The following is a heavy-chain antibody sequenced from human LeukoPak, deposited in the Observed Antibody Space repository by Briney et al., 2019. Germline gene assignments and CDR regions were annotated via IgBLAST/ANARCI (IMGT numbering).Heavy chain of an antibody. Sequence: GGSLRLSCAASGFTFSSYAMSWVRQAPGKGLEWVSAISGSGGSTYYADSVKGRFTISRDNSKNTLYLQMNSLRAEDTAVYYCAKTGDYYDSSGYYYYYYIDVWGKGTTVTVSS. CDR1: GFTFSSYA. CDR3: AKTGDYYDSSGYYYYYYIDV. V-gene: IGHV3-23*01. CDR2: ISGSGGST. J-gene: IGHJ6*03. D-gene: IGHD3-22*01.